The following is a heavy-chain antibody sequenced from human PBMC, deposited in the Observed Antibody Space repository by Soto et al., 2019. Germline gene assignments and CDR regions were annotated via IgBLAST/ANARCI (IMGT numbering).Heavy chain of an antibody. D-gene: IGHD6-13*01. CDR3: AKETPDYIAAAGPYNWFDP. V-gene: IGHV3-23*01. CDR2: ISGSGGST. Sequence: LRLSCAASGFTFSSYAMSWVRQAPGKGLEWVSAISGSGGSTYYADSVKGRFTISRDNSKNTLYLQMNSLRAEDTAVYYCAKETPDYIAAAGPYNWFDPWGQGTLVTVSS. J-gene: IGHJ5*02. CDR1: GFTFSSYA.